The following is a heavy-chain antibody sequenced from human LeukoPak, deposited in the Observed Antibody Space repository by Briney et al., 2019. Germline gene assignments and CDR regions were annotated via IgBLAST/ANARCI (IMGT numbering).Heavy chain of an antibody. CDR1: GGSISSSSYY. CDR3: ARHGRGRYIVVVPAALLDY. CDR2: IYYSGST. D-gene: IGHD2-2*01. J-gene: IGHJ4*02. Sequence: SETLSLTCTVSGGSISSSSYYWGWIRQPSGKGLEWIGSIYYSGSTYYNPSLKSRVTISVDTSKNQFSLKLSSVTAADTAVYYWARHGRGRYIVVVPAALLDYWGQGTLVTVSS. V-gene: IGHV4-39*01.